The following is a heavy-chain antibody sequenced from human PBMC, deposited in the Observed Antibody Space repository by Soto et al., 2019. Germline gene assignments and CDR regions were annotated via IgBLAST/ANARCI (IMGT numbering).Heavy chain of an antibody. D-gene: IGHD3-22*01. CDR2: ISSSSSYI. Sequence: KGLEWVSSISSSSSYIYYADSVKGRFTISRDNAKNSLYLQMNSLRAEDTAVYYCARVFQAKDDIRGGYPVW. CDR3: ARVFQAKDDIRGGYPV. J-gene: IGHJ3*01. V-gene: IGHV3-21*01.